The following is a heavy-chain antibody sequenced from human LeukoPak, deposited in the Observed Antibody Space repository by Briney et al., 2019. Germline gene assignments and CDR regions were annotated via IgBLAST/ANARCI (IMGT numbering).Heavy chain of an antibody. CDR2: INTYGRTT. CDR3: GRDVNWHQIDY. V-gene: IGHV3-74*01. CDR1: GFTFNNHW. D-gene: IGHD1-20*01. Sequence: GGSLRLSCAASGFTFNNHWMHWVRQAPGKGLVWISRINTYGRTTNYADSVKGRFTISRDNAKNTLYLQMNSLRAEDTAVYYCGRDVNWHQIDYWGQGSLVTVSS. J-gene: IGHJ4*02.